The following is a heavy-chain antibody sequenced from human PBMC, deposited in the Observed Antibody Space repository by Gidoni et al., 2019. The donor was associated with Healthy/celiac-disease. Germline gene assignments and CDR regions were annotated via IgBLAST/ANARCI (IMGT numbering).Heavy chain of an antibody. J-gene: IGHJ5*02. CDR2: INHSGST. Sequence: QGQLQQWGAGLLKPSETLSLTCAVYGGSFSDYYWSWIRQPPGKGLDWIGEINHSGSTNYNPSLKSRVTISVETSKNQFSLKLTSVTAADTAVYYCARAKMPAMVRGVMRKYNWFDPWGQGTLVTVSS. CDR1: GGSFSDYY. D-gene: IGHD3-10*01. CDR3: ARAKMPAMVRGVMRKYNWFDP. V-gene: IGHV4-34*01.